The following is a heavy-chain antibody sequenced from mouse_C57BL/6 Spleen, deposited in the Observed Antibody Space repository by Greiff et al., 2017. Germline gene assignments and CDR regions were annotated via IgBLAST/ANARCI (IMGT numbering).Heavy chain of an antibody. V-gene: IGHV1-55*01. CDR1: GYTFTSYW. Sequence: VQLQQPGAELVKPGASVKMSCKASGYTFTSYWITWVKQRPGQGLEWIGDLYPGSGSTNYNEKFKSKATLTVDTSSSTAYMQLSSLTSEDSAVYYGARGLNYYGSSYWYFDVWGTGTTVTVSS. D-gene: IGHD1-1*01. J-gene: IGHJ1*03. CDR2: LYPGSGST. CDR3: ARGLNYYGSSYWYFDV.